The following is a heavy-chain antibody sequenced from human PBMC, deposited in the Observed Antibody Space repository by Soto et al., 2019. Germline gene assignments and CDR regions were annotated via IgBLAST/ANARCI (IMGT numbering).Heavy chain of an antibody. V-gene: IGHV3-49*03. D-gene: IGHD3-22*01. Sequence: GGSLRLSCTASGFTFGDYAMSWFRQAPGKGLEWVGFIRSKAYGGTTEYAASVKGRFTISRDDSKSIAYLQMNSLKTEDTAVYYCTRVRITMIVVVMKLFDYWGQGTLVTVSS. CDR3: TRVRITMIVVVMKLFDY. CDR1: GFTFGDYA. J-gene: IGHJ4*02. CDR2: IRSKAYGGTT.